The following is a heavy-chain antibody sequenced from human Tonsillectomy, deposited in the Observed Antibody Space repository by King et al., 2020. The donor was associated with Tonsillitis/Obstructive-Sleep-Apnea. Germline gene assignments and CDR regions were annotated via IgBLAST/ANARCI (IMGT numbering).Heavy chain of an antibody. V-gene: IGHV1-2*02. D-gene: IGHD5-24*01. Sequence: QLVQSGAEVKKPGASVKISCKPSGYTFTGYYIHWVRQAPGQGLEWMGWINPNIGDTNYAPKFQGRVTMTRDTYISTAYMDLSRLTSDDTAVYYCASDYGREMATIGYWGQRTLVTASS. CDR2: INPNIGDT. J-gene: IGHJ4*02. CDR3: ASDYGREMATIGY. CDR1: GYTFTGYY.